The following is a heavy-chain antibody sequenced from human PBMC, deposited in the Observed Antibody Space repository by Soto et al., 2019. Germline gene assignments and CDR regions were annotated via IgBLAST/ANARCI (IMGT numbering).Heavy chain of an antibody. Sequence: QVQLVQSGAEVKKPGASVKVSCKASGYTFTSYDINWVRQATGQGLEWMGWMNPNSGNTGYAQKFQGRVTMTRNTXTSTAYMELSSLRSEDTAVYYCARAQDIVATMDFDYWGQGTLVTVSS. J-gene: IGHJ4*02. CDR2: MNPNSGNT. V-gene: IGHV1-8*01. CDR3: ARAQDIVATMDFDY. CDR1: GYTFTSYD. D-gene: IGHD5-12*01.